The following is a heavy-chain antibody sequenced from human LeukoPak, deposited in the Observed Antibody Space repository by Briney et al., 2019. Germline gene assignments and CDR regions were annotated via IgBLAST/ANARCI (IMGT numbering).Heavy chain of an antibody. D-gene: IGHD2-8*01. CDR2: INWDSGYI. V-gene: IGHV3-9*01. CDR1: GFTFEGCA. CDR3: AREGSVCSNGICRYFDF. J-gene: IGHJ4*02. Sequence: GGSLRLSCAASGFTFEGCAMHWVRQAPGEGPEWVSSINWDSGYIEYADSVRGRFTISRDNAKNSLYLQMNSLKAGDTALYYCAREGSVCSNGICRYFDFWGQGTLVTVSS.